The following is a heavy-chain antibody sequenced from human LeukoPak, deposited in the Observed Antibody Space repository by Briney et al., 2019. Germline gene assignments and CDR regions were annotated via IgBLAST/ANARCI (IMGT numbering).Heavy chain of an antibody. CDR2: IWYDGGKT. D-gene: IGHD2-2*01. Sequence: SGRSLGLSCTTSGFTFTNYGINWVRQAPGKGLEWVAAIWYDGGKTSYTDSVKGRFTVSRDISKNTVYLQMNGLKVEDTAVYYCARDDCSTTPCYAYWGQGTLVTVSS. CDR3: ARDDCSTTPCYAY. J-gene: IGHJ4*02. V-gene: IGHV3-33*01. CDR1: GFTFTNYG.